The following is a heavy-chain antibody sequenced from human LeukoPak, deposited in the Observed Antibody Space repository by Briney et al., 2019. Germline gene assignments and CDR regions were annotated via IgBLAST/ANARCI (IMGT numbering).Heavy chain of an antibody. CDR3: ARDLGSNGNWFDP. Sequence: SQTLSLTCTVSGVSISSGGYYWSWIRQHPGKGLEWIGYIYYSGSTYYNPSLKSRVTISVDTSKNQFSLKLSSVTAADTAVYYCARDLGSNGNWFDPWGQGTLVTVSS. V-gene: IGHV4-31*03. CDR1: GVSISSGGYY. CDR2: IYYSGST. J-gene: IGHJ5*02. D-gene: IGHD2-8*01.